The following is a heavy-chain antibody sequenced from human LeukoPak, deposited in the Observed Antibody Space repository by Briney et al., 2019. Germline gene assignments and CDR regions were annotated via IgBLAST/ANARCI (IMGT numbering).Heavy chain of an antibody. CDR1: GFTFSDFY. CDR3: ARAGGDTAVVFDAFDI. CDR2: ITSAGST. D-gene: IGHD5-18*01. Sequence: GGSLRLSCAASGFTFSDFYMTWIRQAPGKGLEWISYITSAGSTYYAGSVKGRFTISRDNAKTSLFLQMNSLRADDTAVYYCARAGGDTAVVFDAFDIWGQGTMVTVSS. J-gene: IGHJ3*02. V-gene: IGHV3-11*04.